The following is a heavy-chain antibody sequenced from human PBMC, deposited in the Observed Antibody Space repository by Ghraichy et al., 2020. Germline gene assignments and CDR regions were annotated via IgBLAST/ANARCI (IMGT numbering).Heavy chain of an antibody. Sequence: SVKVSCKASGGTFSSYAISWVRQAPGQGLEWMGGIIPIFGTANYAQKFQGRVTITADESTSTAYMELSSLRSEDTAVYYCARDYYDSSGYYAPYYFDYWGQGTLVTVSS. D-gene: IGHD3-22*01. CDR2: IIPIFGTA. CDR3: ARDYYDSSGYYAPYYFDY. V-gene: IGHV1-69*13. J-gene: IGHJ4*02. CDR1: GGTFSSYA.